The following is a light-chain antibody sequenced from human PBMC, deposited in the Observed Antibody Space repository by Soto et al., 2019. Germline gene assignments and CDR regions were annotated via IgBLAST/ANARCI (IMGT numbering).Light chain of an antibody. CDR1: ESVSTN. CDR3: HQYHNWPWT. Sequence: EIEMTQSPATLSLAPGERVTLSCRASESVSTNLAWYQQKAGQAPRLLIYGASTRATGIPARFSGSGSGTEFTLTISSLQSEDFAVYYCHQYHNWPWTFGQGTKVDIK. CDR2: GAS. J-gene: IGKJ1*01. V-gene: IGKV3-15*01.